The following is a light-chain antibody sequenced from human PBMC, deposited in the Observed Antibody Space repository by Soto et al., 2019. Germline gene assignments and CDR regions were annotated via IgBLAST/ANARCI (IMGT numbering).Light chain of an antibody. CDR2: GAS. J-gene: IGKJ3*01. CDR3: QHYGDSPFT. V-gene: IGKV3-20*01. Sequence: VVLPQSPATLSLSPGEPATLSCRASRDVYINALAWYQQKPGRTPTLLIYGASTRATGIPDRFSATGSGTEFSLTISRVEPEDFAVYYCQHYGDSPFTFGPGTRVEI. CDR1: RDVYINA.